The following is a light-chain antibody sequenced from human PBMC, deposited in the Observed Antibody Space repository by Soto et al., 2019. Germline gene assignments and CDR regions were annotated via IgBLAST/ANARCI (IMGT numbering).Light chain of an antibody. J-gene: IGKJ4*01. CDR2: AAS. Sequence: DVQLTQSPSFLSASVGDRFTITFLASQGISSYLAWYQQKPGKAPKLLIYAASTLQSGVPSRFSGSGSGTEFTLTISSLQPEDFATYYCQQLNSYPLTFGGGTKVDI. CDR3: QQLNSYPLT. CDR1: QGISSY. V-gene: IGKV1-9*01.